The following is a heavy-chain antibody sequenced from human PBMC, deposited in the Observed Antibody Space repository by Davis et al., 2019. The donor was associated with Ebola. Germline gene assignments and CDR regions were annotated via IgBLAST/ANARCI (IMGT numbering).Heavy chain of an antibody. Sequence: ASVKVSCKASGYTFTSYAMHWVRQAPGQRLEWMGWINTGNGHTKYSQKFQGRVTITRDTSASTAYMELSSLRSEDTAVYYCARSMTTVNFDYWGQGTLVTVSS. CDR3: ARSMTTVNFDY. V-gene: IGHV1-3*04. CDR2: INTGNGHT. D-gene: IGHD4-17*01. CDR1: GYTFTSYA. J-gene: IGHJ4*02.